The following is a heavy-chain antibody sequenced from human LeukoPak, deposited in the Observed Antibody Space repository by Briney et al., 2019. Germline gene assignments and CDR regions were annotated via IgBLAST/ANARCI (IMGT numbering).Heavy chain of an antibody. CDR2: VNHSGST. D-gene: IGHD6-19*01. V-gene: IGHV4-34*01. Sequence: PSETLSLTCAVYGGSFSGYYWSWIRQPPGKGLEWIGEVNHSGSTNYNPSLKSRVTISVDTSKNQFSLKLSSVTAADTAVYYCARRSPYSSAWRGGWGQGTLVTVSS. CDR3: ARRSPYSSAWRGG. J-gene: IGHJ4*02. CDR1: GGSFSGYY.